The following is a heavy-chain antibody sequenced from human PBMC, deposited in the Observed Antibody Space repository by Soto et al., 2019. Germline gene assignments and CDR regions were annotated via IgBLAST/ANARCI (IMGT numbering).Heavy chain of an antibody. CDR1: GYTFTSYG. Sequence: QVQLVQSGAEVKKPGASVKVSCKASGYTFTSYGISWVRQAPGQGLEWMGWISTYNGNTNYAQKLQGRVTMTTDTSTSTDYMELRSLRSDDTAVYYCARRYGIAAAGTYYYYYGMDVWGQGTTVTVSS. D-gene: IGHD6-13*01. CDR3: ARRYGIAAAGTYYYYYGMDV. V-gene: IGHV1-18*01. J-gene: IGHJ6*02. CDR2: ISTYNGNT.